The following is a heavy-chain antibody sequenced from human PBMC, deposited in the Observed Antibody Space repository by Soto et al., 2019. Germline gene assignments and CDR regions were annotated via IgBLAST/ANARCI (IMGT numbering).Heavy chain of an antibody. Sequence: EVQLVESGGGLVQPGGSLRLSCAASGFRFNTNWMSWVRQAPGKGLEWVANIKHDGSERNHVDSVRGRFTISIDNAKSSLYLQMNSLRVEDTAVYYCARELSWSGRDYWGQGTLDIVSP. D-gene: IGHD3-10*01. V-gene: IGHV3-7*01. CDR2: IKHDGSER. CDR1: GFRFNTNW. J-gene: IGHJ4*02. CDR3: ARELSWSGRDY.